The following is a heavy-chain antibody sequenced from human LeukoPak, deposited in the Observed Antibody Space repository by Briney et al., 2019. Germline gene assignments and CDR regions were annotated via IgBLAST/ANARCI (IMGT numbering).Heavy chain of an antibody. V-gene: IGHV3-33*01. CDR1: GFTFSSYG. J-gene: IGHJ3*02. CDR3: ARDSGDIWFGELSYAFDI. Sequence: TGGSLRLSCAASGFTFSSYGMHWVRQAPGKGLEWVAVIWYDGSNKYYADSVKGRFTISRDNSKNTLYLQMNSLRAEDTAVYYCARDSGDIWFGELSYAFDIWGQGTMVTVSS. D-gene: IGHD3-10*01. CDR2: IWYDGSNK.